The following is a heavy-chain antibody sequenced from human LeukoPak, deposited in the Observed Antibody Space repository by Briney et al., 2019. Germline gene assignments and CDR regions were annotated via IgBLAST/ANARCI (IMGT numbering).Heavy chain of an antibody. V-gene: IGHV4-4*07. D-gene: IGHD3-10*01. J-gene: IGHJ5*02. CDR3: VRDRGLGRGFDP. CDR2: IYTSGST. Sequence: SETLSLTCTVSGGSIISYYWSWIRQPAGKGLEWIGRIYTSGSTNYNPSLKSRVTMSLDTSKNQFSLKLNSVTAADTAVYYCVRDRGLGRGFDPWGQGTLVTVSS. CDR1: GGSIISYY.